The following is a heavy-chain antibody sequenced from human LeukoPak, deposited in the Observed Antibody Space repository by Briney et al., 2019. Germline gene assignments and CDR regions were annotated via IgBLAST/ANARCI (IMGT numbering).Heavy chain of an antibody. V-gene: IGHV3-49*03. CDR1: GFTFGDYA. J-gene: IGHJ4*02. D-gene: IGHD3-9*01. CDR3: SREYFDWL. CDR2: IRSKAFGGTP. Sequence: PGGSLRLSCTASGFTFGDYAMSWFRQAPGKGLEWVGFIRSKAFGGTPEHAASVKGRFTISRDDSKSIAYSQMNSLKTEDTAVYYCSREYFDWLWGQGTLVTVSS.